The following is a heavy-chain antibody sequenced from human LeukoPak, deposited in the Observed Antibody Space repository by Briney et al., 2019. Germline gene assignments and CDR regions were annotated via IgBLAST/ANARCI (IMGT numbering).Heavy chain of an antibody. V-gene: IGHV3-48*04. J-gene: IGHJ3*02. CDR3: ARYYGSGAFDI. CDR2: ISSSSGTI. Sequence: PGGSLRLSCAASGFTFSSYAMKWVRQAPGKGLEWVSYISSSSGTIYYVDSVKGRFTISRDNAKNSLYLQMNSLRAEDTAVYYCARYYGSGAFDIWGQGTMVTVSS. D-gene: IGHD3-10*01. CDR1: GFTFSSYA.